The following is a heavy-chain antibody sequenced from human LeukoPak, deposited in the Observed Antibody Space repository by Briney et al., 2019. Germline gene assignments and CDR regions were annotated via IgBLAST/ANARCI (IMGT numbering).Heavy chain of an antibody. J-gene: IGHJ4*02. D-gene: IGHD3-10*01. CDR1: GFTFSNYW. CDR3: ARADYASGSTSAVY. CDR2: INSDGSSR. V-gene: IGHV3-74*01. Sequence: PGGSLRLSCAASGFTFSNYWMHWVRQAPGKGLVWVSRINSDGSSRNYADSVKGRFTISRDNAKNTLYLRMNSLRAGGTAVYYCARADYASGSTSAVYWGQGTLVTVSS.